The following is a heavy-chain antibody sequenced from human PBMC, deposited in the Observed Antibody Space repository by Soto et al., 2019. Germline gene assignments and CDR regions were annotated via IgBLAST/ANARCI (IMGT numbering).Heavy chain of an antibody. CDR1: GGSITSSSYY. CDR3: ASPPHWLGVSGSFLRLSWFAP. V-gene: IGHV4-39*01. Sequence: SETLSLTCTVSGGSITSSSYYWGWIRQPPGKGLEWIGTIYYSGSTYYNPSLKSRVTISVDTSKNQFSLNLSSVTAADTAVYYCASPPHWLGVSGSFLRLSWFAPWGRGTLVPVSS. J-gene: IGHJ5*02. CDR2: IYYSGST. D-gene: IGHD3-10*01.